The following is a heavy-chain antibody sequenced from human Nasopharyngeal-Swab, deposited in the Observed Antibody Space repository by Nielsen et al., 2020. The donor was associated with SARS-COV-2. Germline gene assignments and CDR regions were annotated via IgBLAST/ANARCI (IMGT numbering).Heavy chain of an antibody. D-gene: IGHD6-13*01. V-gene: IGHV7-4-1*02. Sequence: WVRQAPGQGLEWMGWINTNTGNPTYAQGFTGRFVFSLDTSVSTASLQISSLKAEDTAVYYCARETAAVDYWGQGTLVTVSS. CDR3: ARETAAVDY. CDR2: INTNTGNP. J-gene: IGHJ4*02.